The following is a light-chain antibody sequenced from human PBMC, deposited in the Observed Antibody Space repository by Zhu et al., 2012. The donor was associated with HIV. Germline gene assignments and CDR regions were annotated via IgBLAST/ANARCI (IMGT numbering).Light chain of an antibody. CDR3: QQRSNWPFT. Sequence: EVVLTQFPATLSLSPGERATLSCRASQSVSSHLAWYQQKASQAPRLLIYGASTRATGIPARFTASGSGTDFTLTISSLEPEDFAVYYCQQRSNWPFTFGGGTKVESN. CDR2: GAS. CDR1: QSVSSH. J-gene: IGKJ4*01. V-gene: IGKV3-11*01.